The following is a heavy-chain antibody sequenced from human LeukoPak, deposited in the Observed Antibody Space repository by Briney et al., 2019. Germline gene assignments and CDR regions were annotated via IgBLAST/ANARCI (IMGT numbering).Heavy chain of an antibody. Sequence: PSGKLCRNCTASGLAFSNYAMHWVRQDKRKGLEWVSAIGTAGDTYYPGSVKGRFTISRENAKSSLYLQMNSLRAGDTAVYYCARGSPIWFGETNYGMDVWGQGTTVTVSS. CDR1: GLAFSNYA. D-gene: IGHD3-10*01. CDR3: ARGSPIWFGETNYGMDV. J-gene: IGHJ6*02. V-gene: IGHV3-13*01. CDR2: IGTAGDT.